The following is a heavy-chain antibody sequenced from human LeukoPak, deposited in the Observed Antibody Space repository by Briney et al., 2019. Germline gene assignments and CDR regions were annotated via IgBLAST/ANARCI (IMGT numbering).Heavy chain of an antibody. CDR2: VSSDGSIK. J-gene: IGHJ5*02. V-gene: IGHV3-30*18. Sequence: PGGSLRLSCVASGFTFSSYGIHWVRQAPGKGLEWVAVVSSDGSIKYNADSVKGRFTISRDTSKNTLYLQMNSLRAEDTAVYYCAKDTFDPWGQGTLVTVSS. CDR3: AKDTFDP. CDR1: GFTFSSYG.